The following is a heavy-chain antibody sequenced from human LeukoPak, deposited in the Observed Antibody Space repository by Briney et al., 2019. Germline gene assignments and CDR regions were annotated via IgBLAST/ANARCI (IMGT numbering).Heavy chain of an antibody. D-gene: IGHD3-10*01. CDR1: GGSFSGYF. CDR3: ARGGSYYGSGSYYNHKRGYGMDV. J-gene: IGHJ6*04. CDR2: INHSGST. Sequence: PSETLSLTCAVYGGSFSGYFWSWIRQPPGKGLEWIGEINHSGSTNYNPSLKSRVTISVDTSKNQFSLKLSSVTAADTAVYYCARGGSYYGSGSYYNHKRGYGMDVWGKGTMVTVSS. V-gene: IGHV4-34*01.